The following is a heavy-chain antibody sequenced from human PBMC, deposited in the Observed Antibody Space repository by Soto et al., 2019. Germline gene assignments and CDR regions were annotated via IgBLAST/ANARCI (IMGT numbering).Heavy chain of an antibody. CDR2: IRSKANSYTT. CDR1: GFTFSGSA. V-gene: IGHV3-73*01. J-gene: IGHJ4*02. CDR3: TRQTPFRGDRPKFDY. Sequence: EVQLVESGGGLVQPGGSLKLSCAASGFTFSGSAMYWVRQASGKGLEWVGRIRSKANSYTTAYAASVNGRFIISRDDSKNTAYLQMDSLKTEDTAVYYCTRQTPFRGDRPKFDYWGQGTLVTVSS. D-gene: IGHD2-21*01.